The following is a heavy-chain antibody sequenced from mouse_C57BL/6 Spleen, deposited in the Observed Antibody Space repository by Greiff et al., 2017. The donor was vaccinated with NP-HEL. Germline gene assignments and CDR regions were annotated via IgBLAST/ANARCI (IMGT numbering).Heavy chain of an antibody. Sequence: QVQLKQPGTELVKPGASVKLSCKASGYTFTSYWMHWVKQRPGQGLEWIGNINPSNGGTNYNEKFKSKATLTVDKSSSTAYMQLSSLTSEDSAVYYCAREGIYYGYDEGFAYWGQGTLVTVSA. CDR1: GYTFTSYW. CDR3: AREGIYYGYDEGFAY. CDR2: INPSNGGT. V-gene: IGHV1-53*01. J-gene: IGHJ3*01. D-gene: IGHD2-2*01.